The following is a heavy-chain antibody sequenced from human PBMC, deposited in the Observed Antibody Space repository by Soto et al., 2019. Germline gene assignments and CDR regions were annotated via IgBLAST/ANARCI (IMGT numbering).Heavy chain of an antibody. CDR2: ISYDGNNK. CDR3: ARAGCDGGSCYTLVGLRYGMDV. J-gene: IGHJ6*02. V-gene: IGHV3-30-3*01. Sequence: QVQLVESGGGVVQPGRSLRLSCAASGFTFSSYAMYWVRQAPGKGLEWVAVISYDGNNKYYADSVKGRFTISRVNSKNTLYLQMNSLRAEDTAVYYCARAGCDGGSCYTLVGLRYGMDVWGQGTTVTVSS. D-gene: IGHD2-15*01. CDR1: GFTFSSYA.